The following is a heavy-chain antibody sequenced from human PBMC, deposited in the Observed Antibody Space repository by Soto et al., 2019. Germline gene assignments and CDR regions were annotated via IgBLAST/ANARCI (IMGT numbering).Heavy chain of an antibody. J-gene: IGHJ4*02. CDR1: GYTFTYYH. Sequence: ASVKVSCKASGYTFTYYHVHWVRQAPGQGLEWMGIINPNGGDTTYAQKFQGRVTMTRDTSTSTVYMEVSSLRSEDTALYYCERVPSSYGLLFSLDYWGQGTLVTVSS. D-gene: IGHD5-18*01. V-gene: IGHV1-46*01. CDR2: INPNGGDT. CDR3: ERVPSSYGLLFSLDY.